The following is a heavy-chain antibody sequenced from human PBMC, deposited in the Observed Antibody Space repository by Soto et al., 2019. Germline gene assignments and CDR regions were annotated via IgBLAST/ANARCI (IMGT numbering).Heavy chain of an antibody. Sequence: PGGSLRLSCAASGFTFSSYGMHWVRQAPGKGLEWVAVISYDGSNKYYADSVKGRFTISRDNSKNTLYLQMNSLRAEDTAVYYCVILMGATRIGMMDLDYWGQGTLVTVSS. CDR3: VILMGATRIGMMDLDY. CDR1: GFTFSSYG. J-gene: IGHJ4*02. D-gene: IGHD1-26*01. CDR2: ISYDGSNK. V-gene: IGHV3-30*03.